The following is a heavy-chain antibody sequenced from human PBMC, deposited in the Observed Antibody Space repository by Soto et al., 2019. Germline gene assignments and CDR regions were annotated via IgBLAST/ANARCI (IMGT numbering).Heavy chain of an antibody. CDR3: ATGVIAAAGSPSDY. D-gene: IGHD6-13*01. CDR2: INPNSGGT. CDR1: GYTFTGYY. Sequence: AASVKVSCKASGYTFTGYYMHWVRQAPGQGLEWMGWINPNSGGTNYAQKFQGRVTMTRDTSISTAYMELSRLRSDDTAVYYCATGVIAAAGSPSDYWGQGTLVTVSS. J-gene: IGHJ4*02. V-gene: IGHV1-2*02.